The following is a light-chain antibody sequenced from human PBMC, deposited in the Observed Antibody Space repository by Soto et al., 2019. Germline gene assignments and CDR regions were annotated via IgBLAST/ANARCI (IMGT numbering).Light chain of an antibody. CDR1: TSIISM. Sequence: DIQMTQSPPTRSASLGARETTISRSITSIISMLAWNKQKPGKAPQLLMYDASRLERGVPSRFSGSGSGTEFTLTISSLQPDDFATYYCQHYNSYSSWTFGQGTKVEIK. CDR2: DAS. J-gene: IGKJ1*01. V-gene: IGKV1-5*02. CDR3: QHYNSYSSWT.